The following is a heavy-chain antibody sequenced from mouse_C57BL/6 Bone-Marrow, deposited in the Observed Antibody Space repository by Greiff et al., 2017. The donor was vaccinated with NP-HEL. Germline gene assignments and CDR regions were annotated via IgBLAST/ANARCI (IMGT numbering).Heavy chain of an antibody. CDR1: GFNIKDDY. J-gene: IGHJ3*01. D-gene: IGHD2-3*01. CDR2: IDPENGDT. V-gene: IGHV14-4*01. Sequence: VQLQQSGAELVRPGASVKLSCTASGFNIKDDYMHWVKQRPEQGLEWIGWIDPENGDTEYASKFQGKATITADTSSNTAYLQLSSLTSEDTAVYYCTTRDGYLFAYWGQGTLVTVSA. CDR3: TTRDGYLFAY.